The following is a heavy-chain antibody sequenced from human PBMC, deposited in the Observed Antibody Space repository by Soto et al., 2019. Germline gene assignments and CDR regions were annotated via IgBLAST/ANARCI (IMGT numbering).Heavy chain of an antibody. D-gene: IGHD2-15*01. J-gene: IGHJ5*02. CDR1: GGSISRSSYS. CDR2: LYYSGNT. Sequence: SETLSLTCTVSGGSISRSSYSWAWIRQPPGKGLEWIGTLYYSGNTYYNPSLKSRVTISVDTSKNQFSLKLSSVTAADTAVYYCASRQGGSYNWFDPWGQGTLVTVSS. CDR3: ASRQGGSYNWFDP. V-gene: IGHV4-39*01.